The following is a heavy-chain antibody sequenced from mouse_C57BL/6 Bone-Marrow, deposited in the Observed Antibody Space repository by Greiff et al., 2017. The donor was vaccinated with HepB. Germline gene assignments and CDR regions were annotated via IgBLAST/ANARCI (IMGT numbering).Heavy chain of an antibody. CDR2: ISRGGSYT. Sequence: EVKLVESGGDLVKPGGSLKLSCAASGFTFSSYGMSWVRQTPDKRLEWVATISRGGSYTYYPDSVKGRYTISRDNAKNTLYLQMSRLRSEDTAMYYCARHIYYCGSSLDYWGQGTTLTVSS. J-gene: IGHJ2*01. CDR1: GFTFSSYG. CDR3: ARHIYYCGSSLDY. D-gene: IGHD1-1*01. V-gene: IGHV5-6*01.